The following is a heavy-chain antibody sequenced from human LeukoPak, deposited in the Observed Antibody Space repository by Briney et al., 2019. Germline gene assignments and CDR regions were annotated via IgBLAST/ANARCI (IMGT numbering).Heavy chain of an antibody. CDR3: ARLGLHGSGTYYFFDY. CDR1: GQSLTGYF. V-gene: IGHV1-2*06. J-gene: IGHJ4*02. D-gene: IGHD3-10*01. Sequence: PRASVKVSCKASGQSLTGYFMHWVRQAPGQGLEWVGRIDPNTGDTIYAQNFQGRVTVTSATSISTAYMELSRLTSDDTAVYFCARLGLHGSGTYYFFDYWGQGTQVTVSS. CDR2: IDPNTGDT.